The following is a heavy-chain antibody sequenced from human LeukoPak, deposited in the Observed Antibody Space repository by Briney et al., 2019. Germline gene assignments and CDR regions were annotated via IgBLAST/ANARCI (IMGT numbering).Heavy chain of an antibody. D-gene: IGHD2-2*01. V-gene: IGHV2-5*02. J-gene: IGHJ1*01. CDR3: AHRGGSSTMFRSRAEYFQH. CDR1: GFSLSTSGVG. Sequence: SGPTLVNPTQTLTLTCTFSGFSLSTSGVGVGWIRQPPGKALEWLALIYWDDDKRYSPSLKSRLTITKDTSKNQVVLTMTNMDPVDTATYYCAHRGGSSTMFRSRAEYFQHWGQGTLVTVSS. CDR2: IYWDDDK.